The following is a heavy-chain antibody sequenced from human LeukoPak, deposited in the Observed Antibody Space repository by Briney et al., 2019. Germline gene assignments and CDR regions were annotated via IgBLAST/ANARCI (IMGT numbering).Heavy chain of an antibody. CDR2: ISYSGTN. J-gene: IGHJ5*02. Sequence: PSETLSLTCTVSGGSVSSSSYYWGWIRQPPGKGLEWIGSISYSGTNYNNPSPKSRVSISIDTSKNQFSWKLTSVTAADTAMYYCASLGTLRSWGQGTLVTVSS. V-gene: IGHV4-39*01. D-gene: IGHD7-27*01. CDR3: ASLGTLRS. CDR1: GGSVSSSSYY.